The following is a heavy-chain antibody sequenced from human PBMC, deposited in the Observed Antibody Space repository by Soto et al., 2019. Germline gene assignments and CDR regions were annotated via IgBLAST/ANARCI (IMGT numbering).Heavy chain of an antibody. V-gene: IGHV3-21*01. Sequence: GGSLRLSCAASGFTCSSYSMNWVRQAPGKGLEWVSSISSSSSYIYYADSVKGRFTISRDNAKNSLYLQMNSLRAEDTAVYYCARVMDIVLVPAAPPVPMDVWGQGTTVTVSS. D-gene: IGHD2-2*03. CDR3: ARVMDIVLVPAAPPVPMDV. J-gene: IGHJ6*02. CDR2: ISSSSSYI. CDR1: GFTCSSYS.